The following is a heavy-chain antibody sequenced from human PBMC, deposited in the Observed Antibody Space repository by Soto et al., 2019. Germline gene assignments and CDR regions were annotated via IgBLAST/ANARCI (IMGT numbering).Heavy chain of an antibody. J-gene: IGHJ4*02. CDR1: GGSISSGGYY. Sequence: QVQLQESGPGLVKPSQTLSLTCTVSGGSISSGGYYWSWIRQHPGKGLEWIGYTYYSGSTYYNPSLMSRVTISVDTSNNRFSLKLSSVTAADRAVYYCARAGSSSWYDYFDYWGQGTLVTVSS. D-gene: IGHD6-13*01. CDR2: TYYSGST. CDR3: ARAGSSSWYDYFDY. V-gene: IGHV4-31*03.